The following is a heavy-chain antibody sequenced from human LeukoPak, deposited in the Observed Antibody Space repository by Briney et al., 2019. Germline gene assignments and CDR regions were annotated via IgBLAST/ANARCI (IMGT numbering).Heavy chain of an antibody. V-gene: IGHV4-38-2*02. D-gene: IGHD6-19*01. CDR1: GGSFSSYY. Sequence: PSETLSLTCTVSGGSFSSYYWGWIRQPPGKGLEWIGSIYHSGSTYYNPSLKSRVTISVDTSKNQFSLKLSSVTAADTAVYYCARGARGVAGIYYYYGMDVWGQGTTVTVSS. CDR2: IYHSGST. CDR3: ARGARGVAGIYYYYGMDV. J-gene: IGHJ6*02.